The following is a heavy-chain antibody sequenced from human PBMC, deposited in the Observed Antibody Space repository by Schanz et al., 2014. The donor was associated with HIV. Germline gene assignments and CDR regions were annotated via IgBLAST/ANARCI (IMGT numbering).Heavy chain of an antibody. V-gene: IGHV4-31*03. CDR2: IYYSGST. CDR3: ARDVPSGGFDY. J-gene: IGHJ4*02. CDR1: GGSISSGGYY. Sequence: QVQLQESGPGLVKPSQTLSLTCTVSGGSISSGGYYWSWIRQHPGKGLEWIGYIYYSGSTYYNPYLKSRLSKEADTSKTRFARKLSSVTAADTAVYYCARDVPSGGFDYWGQGTLVTVSS. D-gene: IGHD3-10*01.